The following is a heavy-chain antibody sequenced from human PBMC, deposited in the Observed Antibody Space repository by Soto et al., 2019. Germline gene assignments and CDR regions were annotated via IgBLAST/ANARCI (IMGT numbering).Heavy chain of an antibody. CDR3: ATANLDHLGYCSSTSCLEFDY. Sequence: ASVKVSCKASVYTFTSYAMHWVRQAPGQRLEWMGWINAGNGNTKYSQKFQGRVTITRDTSASTAYMELSSLRSEDTAVYYCATANLDHLGYCSSTSCLEFDYWGQGTLVTVSS. CDR2: INAGNGNT. CDR1: VYTFTSYA. D-gene: IGHD2-2*01. V-gene: IGHV1-3*01. J-gene: IGHJ4*02.